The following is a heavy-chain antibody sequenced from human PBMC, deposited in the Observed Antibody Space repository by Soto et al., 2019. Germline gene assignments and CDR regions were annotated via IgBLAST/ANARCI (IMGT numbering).Heavy chain of an antibody. CDR2: IYYSGST. CDR1: GGSISSDY. Sequence: PSETLSLTCTVSGGSISSDYWSWIRQSPGKGLEWIGDIYYSGSTNYNPSLKRRVTISVDTSKNQFSLKLSSVTAADTAVYYCARHEWFGDNWFDPWGQGTLVTVSS. D-gene: IGHD3-10*01. CDR3: ARHEWFGDNWFDP. J-gene: IGHJ5*02. V-gene: IGHV4-59*08.